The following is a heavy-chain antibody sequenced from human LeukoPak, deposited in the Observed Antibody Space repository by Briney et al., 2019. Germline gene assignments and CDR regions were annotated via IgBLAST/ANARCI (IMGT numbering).Heavy chain of an antibody. J-gene: IGHJ4*02. CDR2: IKEGGSEK. D-gene: IGHD4-17*01. Sequence: GGSLRLSCAASGLTFSSYWMSWVRQAPGKGLEWVASIKEGGSEKYYVDSVKGRFTISRDNAKNSLYLQMNSLRAEDTAVYYCARHAHYGSNFFDYWGQGTLVTVSS. V-gene: IGHV3-7*01. CDR1: GLTFSSYW. CDR3: ARHAHYGSNFFDY.